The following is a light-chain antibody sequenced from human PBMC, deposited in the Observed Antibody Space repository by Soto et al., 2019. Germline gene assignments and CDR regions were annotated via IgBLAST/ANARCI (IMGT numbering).Light chain of an antibody. Sequence: DIQLTQPPSFLSASVGDRVTITCRASQGISSYLAWYQQKPGKAPKLLIYAASTLQSGVPSRFSGSGPGTEFTLTISSLQPEDFATYYCQQQTFGQGTKVDIK. CDR1: QGISSY. V-gene: IGKV1-9*01. J-gene: IGKJ1*01. CDR3: QQQT. CDR2: AAS.